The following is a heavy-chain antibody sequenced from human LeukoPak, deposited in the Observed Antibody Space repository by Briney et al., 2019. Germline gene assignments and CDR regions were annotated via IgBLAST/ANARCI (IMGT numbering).Heavy chain of an antibody. CDR2: INPNSGGT. J-gene: IGHJ4*02. CDR1: GYTFTGYY. CDR3: ARDLGDTAEVSGYELDY. V-gene: IGHV1-2*04. Sequence: ASVKVSCKASGYTFTGYYMHWARQAPGQGLEWMGWINPNSGGTNYAQKFQGWVTMTRDTSISTAYMELSRLRSDDTAVYYCARDLGDTAEVSGYELDYWGQGTLVTVSS. D-gene: IGHD5-18*01.